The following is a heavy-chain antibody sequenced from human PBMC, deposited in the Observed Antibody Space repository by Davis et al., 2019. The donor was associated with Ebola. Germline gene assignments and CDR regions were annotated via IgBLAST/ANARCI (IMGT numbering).Heavy chain of an antibody. CDR2: IKQDGSEK. Sequence: GESLKISCAASGFTFSSYWMSWVRQAPGKGLEWVANIKQDGSEKYYVDSVKGRFTISRDNAKNSLYLQMNSLRAEDTAVYYCASGRFFPLYYMDVWGKGTTVTVSS. D-gene: IGHD3-3*01. CDR3: ASGRFFPLYYMDV. CDR1: GFTFSSYW. J-gene: IGHJ6*03. V-gene: IGHV3-7*03.